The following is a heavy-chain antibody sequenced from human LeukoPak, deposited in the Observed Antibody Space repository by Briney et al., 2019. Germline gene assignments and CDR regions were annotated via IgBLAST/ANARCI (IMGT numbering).Heavy chain of an antibody. CDR1: GFTFSKAW. J-gene: IGHJ6*02. Sequence: SGGSLRLSFASSGFTFSKAWMSWVRQAPGKGLEWVGRIKSKTDGGTTDYAAPVKGRFTISRDDSKNTLYLQMNSLKTEDTAVYYCTTPRDCSGSSVYSIYYYYGLDVWGQGTTVTVSS. CDR3: TTPRDCSGSSVYSIYYYYGLDV. V-gene: IGHV3-15*01. D-gene: IGHD2-15*01. CDR2: IKSKTDGGTT.